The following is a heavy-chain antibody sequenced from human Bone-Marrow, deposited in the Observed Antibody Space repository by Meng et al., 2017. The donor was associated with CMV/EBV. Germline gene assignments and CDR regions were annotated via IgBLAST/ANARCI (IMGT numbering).Heavy chain of an antibody. J-gene: IGHJ4*02. Sequence: SGFTFSSYAMHWVRQAPDKGLEWVAVISYDGSDKYYADSVKGRFTISRDNSKNTLYLQMNSLRAEDTAVYYCAREGYDILTGSYDYWGQGTLVTVSS. CDR3: AREGYDILTGSYDY. CDR2: ISYDGSDK. V-gene: IGHV3-30-3*01. CDR1: GFTFSSYA. D-gene: IGHD3-9*01.